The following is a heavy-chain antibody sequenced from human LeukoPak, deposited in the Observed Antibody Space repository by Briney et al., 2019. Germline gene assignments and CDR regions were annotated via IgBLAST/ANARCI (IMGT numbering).Heavy chain of an antibody. J-gene: IGHJ4*02. CDR3: AIREPIGY. V-gene: IGHV3-23*01. CDR1: GFTFRNYA. CDR2: ISSSDANT. D-gene: IGHD1-14*01. Sequence: TGGPLRLSCAASGFTFRNYAMYWVRQAPGKGLEWVSAISSSDANTYYADSVKGRFTISRDNSKNTLYLQMNSLRAEDTALYYCAIREPIGYWGQGTLVTVSS.